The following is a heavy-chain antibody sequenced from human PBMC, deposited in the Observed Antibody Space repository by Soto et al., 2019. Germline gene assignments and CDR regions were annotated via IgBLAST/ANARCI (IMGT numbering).Heavy chain of an antibody. D-gene: IGHD3-22*01. J-gene: IGHJ6*02. CDR1: GFTFSSYA. CDR3: ASHNYYDSSGYYYRGGNYYYGMDV. Sequence: PGESLKISCAASGFTFSSYAMSWVRQAPGKGLEWVSAISGSGGSTYYADSVKGRFTISRDNSKNTLYLQMNSLRAEDTAVYYCASHNYYDSSGYYYRGGNYYYGMDVWGQGTTVTVSS. CDR2: ISGSGGST. V-gene: IGHV3-23*01.